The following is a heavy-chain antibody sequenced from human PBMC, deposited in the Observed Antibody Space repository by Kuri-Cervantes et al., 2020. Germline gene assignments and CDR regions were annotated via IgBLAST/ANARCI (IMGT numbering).Heavy chain of an antibody. Sequence: ASVKVSCKASGYTFTGYYMHWVRQATGQGLEWMGWMNPNSGNTGYAQKFQGRVTMTRNTSISTAYMELSSLRSEDTAVYYCARPIHHPPPLWFGDWLGWFDPWGQGTLVTVSS. CDR2: MNPNSGNT. CDR3: ARPIHHPPPLWFGDWLGWFDP. D-gene: IGHD3-10*01. V-gene: IGHV1-8*02. CDR1: GYTFTGYY. J-gene: IGHJ5*02.